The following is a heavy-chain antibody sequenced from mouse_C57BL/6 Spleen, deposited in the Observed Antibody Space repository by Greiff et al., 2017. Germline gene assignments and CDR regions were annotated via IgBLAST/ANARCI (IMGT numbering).Heavy chain of an antibody. V-gene: IGHV3-6*01. Sequence: EVQLVESGPGLVKPSQSLSLTCSVTGYSITSGYYWNWIRQFPGNKLEWMGYISYDGSNNYNPSLKNRISITRDTSKNQFFLKLNSVTTEDTATYYCAYAMDYWGQGTSVTVSS. CDR1: GYSITSGYY. J-gene: IGHJ4*01. CDR3: AYAMDY. CDR2: ISYDGSN.